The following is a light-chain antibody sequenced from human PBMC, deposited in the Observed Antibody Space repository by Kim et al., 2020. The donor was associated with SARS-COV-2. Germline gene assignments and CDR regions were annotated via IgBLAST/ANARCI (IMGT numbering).Light chain of an antibody. CDR3: QSYDSSNQV. CDR1: RCSIARNY. CDR2: EDN. Sequence: GETVTIPCTGSRCSIARNYVQWYQQRPGSAPTTVIYEDNQRPSGVPDRFSGSIDSSSNSASLTISGLKTEDEADYYCQSYDSSNQVFGGGTQLTVL. J-gene: IGLJ3*02. V-gene: IGLV6-57*02.